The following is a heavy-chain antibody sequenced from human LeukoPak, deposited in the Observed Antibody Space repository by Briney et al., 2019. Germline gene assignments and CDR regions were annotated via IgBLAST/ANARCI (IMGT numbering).Heavy chain of an antibody. V-gene: IGHV4-39*01. J-gene: IGHJ4*02. D-gene: IGHD4-17*01. CDR3: ARHVASHDYGDYYFDY. CDR1: GGSISSSSYY. CDR2: IYYSGST. Sequence: SSETLSLTCTVSGGSISSSSYYWGWIRQPPGKGLEWIVSIYYSGSTYYNPSLKSRVTISVDTSKNQFSLKLSSVTAADTAVYYCARHVASHDYGDYYFDYWGQGTLVTVSS.